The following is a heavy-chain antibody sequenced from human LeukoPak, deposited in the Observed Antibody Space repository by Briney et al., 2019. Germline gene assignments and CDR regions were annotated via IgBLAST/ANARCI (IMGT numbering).Heavy chain of an antibody. CDR2: IYTSGTT. CDR3: ARGGYYCSGTSCPMVYFDY. D-gene: IGHD2-2*01. CDR1: GGSISSGSYY. Sequence: SQTLSLTCTVSGGSISSGSYYWSWIRQPAGKGLEWIGRIYTSGTTNYNPSLKSRVSISLDTSKNQFSLKLSSVTGADTAIYYYARGGYYCSGTSCPMVYFDYWGQGTLVTVSS. J-gene: IGHJ4*02. V-gene: IGHV4-61*02.